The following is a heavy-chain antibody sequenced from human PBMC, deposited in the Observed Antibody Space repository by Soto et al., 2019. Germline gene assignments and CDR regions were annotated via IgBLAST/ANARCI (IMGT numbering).Heavy chain of an antibody. D-gene: IGHD3-22*01. CDR1: GASISTYH. CDR3: ARLHHFFDTSGYPAFGIMDV. V-gene: IGHV4-59*01. J-gene: IGHJ6*02. Sequence: QVQLQESGPGLVKPSETLSLTCSVSGASISTYHWSWLRQPPGKGLEWIGYISDSGTTNYNPSVKSQVTISVDTSKNPISLRLSSVTAADTAVYNCARLHHFFDTSGYPAFGIMDVWGQGTTVTVSS. CDR2: ISDSGTT.